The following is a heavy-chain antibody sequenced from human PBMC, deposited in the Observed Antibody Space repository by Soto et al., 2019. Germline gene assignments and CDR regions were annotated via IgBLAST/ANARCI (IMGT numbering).Heavy chain of an antibody. J-gene: IGHJ4*02. Sequence: SETLSLTCSVYGGSFSGYYWSWIRQPPGKGLEWIGEINHNGSTNYNPSLKSRVTISVDTSKNQFSLKLSSVTAADTAVYYCARGLRRRDGFKFNPCWGQGTLVTVS. CDR2: INHNGST. V-gene: IGHV4-34*01. D-gene: IGHD5-12*01. CDR1: GGSFSGYY. CDR3: ARGLRRRDGFKFNPC.